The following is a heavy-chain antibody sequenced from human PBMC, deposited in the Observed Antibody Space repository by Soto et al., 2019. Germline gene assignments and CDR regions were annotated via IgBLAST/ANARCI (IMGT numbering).Heavy chain of an antibody. CDR2: IYHSGST. Sequence: KTSETLSLTCAVSGYSISSGYYWGWIRQPPGKGLEWIGSIYHSGSTYYNPSLKSRVTISVDTSKNQFSLKLSSVTAADTAVYYCASLNYDFWSGFRGRGYNWFDPWGQGTLVTVSS. V-gene: IGHV4-38-2*01. J-gene: IGHJ5*02. D-gene: IGHD3-3*01. CDR3: ASLNYDFWSGFRGRGYNWFDP. CDR1: GYSISSGYY.